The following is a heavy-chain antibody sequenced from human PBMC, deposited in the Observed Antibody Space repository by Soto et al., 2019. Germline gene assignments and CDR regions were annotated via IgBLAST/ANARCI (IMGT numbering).Heavy chain of an antibody. CDR1: GYKFGSAW. Sequence: GESLKISCKGVGYKFGSAWIGWVRQMPGKGLEWMGLIKPGTPDIRYSPPFRGQVTISADEAVTTAYLQWSGLKASDSAMYYCVRQQNLICDSWGQGTLVTV. J-gene: IGHJ4*02. D-gene: IGHD1-7*01. V-gene: IGHV5-51*01. CDR3: VRQQNLICDS. CDR2: IKPGTPDI.